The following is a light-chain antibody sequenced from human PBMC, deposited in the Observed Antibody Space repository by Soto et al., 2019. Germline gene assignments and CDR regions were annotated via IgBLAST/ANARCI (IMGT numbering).Light chain of an antibody. Sequence: KGRSQSPANQSESPGERATLSCRASQGIKDYLAWFQQKPGQAPRLLIYGASTRATAIPARFSGSGSGTEFTLSISSLQSEDFAVYYCQQHNTWPRTFGQGTKVDIK. V-gene: IGKV3-15*01. CDR1: QGIKDY. CDR3: QQHNTWPRT. J-gene: IGKJ1*01. CDR2: GAS.